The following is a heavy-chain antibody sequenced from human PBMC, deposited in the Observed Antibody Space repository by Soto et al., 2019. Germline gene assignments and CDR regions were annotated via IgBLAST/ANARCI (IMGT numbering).Heavy chain of an antibody. CDR2: IDPSDSYT. V-gene: IGHV5-10-1*01. D-gene: IGHD1-26*01. Sequence: REAVTISCEGSGYRFTSYWSSWVRQLPGKGLEWMGRIDPSDSYTNYSPSFQAHVTIAADKSISTAYLQWSSLKASDTAMYYCARLVWELLPLVDYWGQGTLVTLS. CDR1: GYRFTSYW. J-gene: IGHJ4*02. CDR3: ARLVWELLPLVDY.